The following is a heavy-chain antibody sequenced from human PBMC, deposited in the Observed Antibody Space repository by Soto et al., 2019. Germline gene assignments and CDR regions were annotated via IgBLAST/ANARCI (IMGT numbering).Heavy chain of an antibody. CDR1: GFTFSDRY. CDR2: IRTRSNGYTT. D-gene: IGHD6-19*01. V-gene: IGHV3-72*01. Sequence: EVQLVESGGGLVQPGGSLRLSCVASGFTFSDRYMDWVRLAPGKGLEWVGRIRTRSNGYTTEYAASVRGRFTISRDDSKNSLYLRMNSLKTDVPAVYYCTRRPEAGGLDVWGQGTTVTVSS. CDR3: TRRPEAGGLDV. J-gene: IGHJ6*02.